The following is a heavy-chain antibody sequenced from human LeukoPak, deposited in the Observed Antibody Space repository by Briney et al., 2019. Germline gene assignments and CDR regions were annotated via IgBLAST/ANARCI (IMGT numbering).Heavy chain of an antibody. D-gene: IGHD6-19*01. CDR2: INHSGST. J-gene: IGHJ1*01. CDR3: AMTATSVAGRRGYFQH. CDR1: GGSFSGYY. Sequence: SETLSLTCAVYGGSFSGYYWSWIRQPPGKGLEWIGEINHSGSTNYNPSLKSRVTISVNTSKNQFSLKLSSVTAADTAVYYCAMTATSVAGRRGYFQHWGQGTLVTVSS. V-gene: IGHV4-34*01.